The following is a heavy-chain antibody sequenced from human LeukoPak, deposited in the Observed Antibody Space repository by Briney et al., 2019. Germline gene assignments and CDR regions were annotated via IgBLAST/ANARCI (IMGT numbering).Heavy chain of an antibody. CDR2: INHSGST. Sequence: SETLSLTCAVYGGSFSGYYWSWIRQPPGKGLEWIGEINHSGSTNYNPSLKSRVTISVDTSKNQFSLKLSSVTAADTAVYYCARGRLWAVWGQGTLVTVSS. J-gene: IGHJ4*02. D-gene: IGHD3-16*01. V-gene: IGHV4-34*01. CDR1: GGSFSGYY. CDR3: ARGRLWAV.